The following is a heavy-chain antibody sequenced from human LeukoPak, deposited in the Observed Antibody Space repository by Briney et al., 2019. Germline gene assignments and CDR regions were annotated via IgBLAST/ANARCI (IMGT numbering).Heavy chain of an antibody. CDR3: AKDGIRYCTNGVCRYNWFDP. D-gene: IGHD2-8*01. J-gene: IGHJ5*02. V-gene: IGHV3-23*01. CDR2: ISGSGGST. CDR1: GFTFSSYA. Sequence: PGGSLRLSCAASGFTFSSYAMSWVRQAPGKGLEWVSAISGSGGSTYYADSVKGRFTISRDNSNNTLYLQMNSLRAEDTAVYYCAKDGIRYCTNGVCRYNWFDPWGQGTLVTVSS.